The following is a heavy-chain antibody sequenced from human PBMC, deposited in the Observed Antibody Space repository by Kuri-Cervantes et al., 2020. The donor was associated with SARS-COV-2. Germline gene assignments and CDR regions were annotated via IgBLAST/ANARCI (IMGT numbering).Heavy chain of an antibody. V-gene: IGHV4-34*01. Sequence: SETLSLTCAVYGGSFSGYYWSWIRQAPGKGLEWIGEINHSGSTNYNPSLKSRVTISVDPSKNQFSLKLSSVTAADTAVYYCARLSTVTDNYGMDVWGQGTTVTVSS. CDR2: INHSGST. J-gene: IGHJ6*02. CDR1: GGSFSGYY. CDR3: ARLSTVTDNYGMDV. D-gene: IGHD4-17*01.